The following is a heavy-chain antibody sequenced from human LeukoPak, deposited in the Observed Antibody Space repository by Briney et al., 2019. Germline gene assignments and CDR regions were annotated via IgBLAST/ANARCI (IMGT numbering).Heavy chain of an antibody. D-gene: IGHD2-2*01. J-gene: IGHJ4*02. V-gene: IGHV1-58*02. Sequence: RASVKVSCKASGFTFTSSAMQWVRQARGQRREWIGWIVVGSGNTNYAQKFQERVTIARDMSTSTAYMELSSLRSEDTAVYYCAAETDPYCSSTSCTEQQPWGQGTLVTVSS. CDR1: GFTFTSSA. CDR3: AAETDPYCSSTSCTEQQP. CDR2: IVVGSGNT.